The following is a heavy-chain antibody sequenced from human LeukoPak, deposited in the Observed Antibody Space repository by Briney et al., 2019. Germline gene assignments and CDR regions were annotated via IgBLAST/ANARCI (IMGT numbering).Heavy chain of an antibody. CDR1: GFTFSDYY. CDR2: ISSGGDNI. D-gene: IGHD2-2*02. CDR3: AGEARGYMAFQI. Sequence: PGGSLRLSCAASGFTFSDYYMSWIRQAPGKGLEWVSYISSGGDNIYYADSVKGRFTISKDNARSSLYLQINSLRDEDTAIYYCAGEARGYMAFQIWGQGTMVTVSS. J-gene: IGHJ3*02. V-gene: IGHV3-11*01.